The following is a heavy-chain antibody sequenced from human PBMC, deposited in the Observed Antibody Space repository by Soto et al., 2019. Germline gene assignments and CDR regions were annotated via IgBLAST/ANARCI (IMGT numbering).Heavy chain of an antibody. V-gene: IGHV1-46*03. J-gene: IGHJ6*03. CDR1: GYSFTSYY. CDR2: INPSGGST. Sequence: ASVKVSCTASGYSFTSYYMHWVRQAPEQGLEWMGIINPSGGSTSYAQKFQGRVTMTRDTSTSTVYMELSSLRSEDTAVYYCARGVYSSSWYTTNYYYYYMDVWGKGTTVTVSS. D-gene: IGHD6-13*01. CDR3: ARGVYSSSWYTTNYYYYYMDV.